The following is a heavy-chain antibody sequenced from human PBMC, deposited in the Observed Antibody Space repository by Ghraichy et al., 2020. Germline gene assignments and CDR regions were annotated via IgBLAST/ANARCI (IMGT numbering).Heavy chain of an antibody. V-gene: IGHV3-21*01. CDR1: GFTFSSYS. Sequence: GGSLRLSCAASGFTFSSYSMNWVRQAPGKGLEWVSSISSSSSYIYYADSVKGRFTISRDNAKNSLYLQMNSLRAEDTAVYYCARDGQWLVQEGSSLIGFDPWGQGTLVTVSS. CDR3: ARDGQWLVQEGSSLIGFDP. J-gene: IGHJ5*02. CDR2: ISSSSSYI. D-gene: IGHD6-19*01.